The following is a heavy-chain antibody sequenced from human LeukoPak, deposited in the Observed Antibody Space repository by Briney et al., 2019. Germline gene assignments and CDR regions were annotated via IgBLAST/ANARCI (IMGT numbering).Heavy chain of an antibody. V-gene: IGHV3-11*06. Sequence: GGSLRLSCSASGFTFSYYYMSWLRQAPGKGLEWVSYISSSSSYTNYPDSVKGRFTISRDNAKNSLYLQMNSLRAEDTAVYYCARDPGSWYPDYWGQGTLVTVSS. CDR1: GFTFSYYY. CDR2: ISSSSSYT. CDR3: ARDPGSWYPDY. J-gene: IGHJ4*02. D-gene: IGHD6-13*01.